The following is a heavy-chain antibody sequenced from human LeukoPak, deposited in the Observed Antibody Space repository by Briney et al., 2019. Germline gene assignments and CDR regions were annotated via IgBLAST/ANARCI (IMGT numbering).Heavy chain of an antibody. J-gene: IGHJ4*02. CDR1: GFTFSDYY. D-gene: IGHD3-22*01. CDR2: ISSSGSTI. CDR3: ASSPGIYDSSGFGIDY. Sequence: PGGSLRLSCAASGFTFSDYYMSWIRQAPGKGLEWVSYISSSGSTIYYADSVKGRFTISRDNAKNSLYLQMNSLRAEDTAVYYCASSPGIYDSSGFGIDYGGRGTLFTVSS. V-gene: IGHV3-11*01.